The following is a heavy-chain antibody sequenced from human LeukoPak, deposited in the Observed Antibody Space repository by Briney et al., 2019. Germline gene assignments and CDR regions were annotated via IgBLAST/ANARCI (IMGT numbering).Heavy chain of an antibody. CDR1: GFTFGSHA. CDR2: IFGSGGSP. Sequence: PGGSLRLSCEASGFTFGSHAMYWVRQAPGKGLEWVAGIFGSGGSPHYADPVKGRFTISRDNSRNTVYLQINSLRAEDTAVYYCGKTTVGYSSGQKHAWPVDYWGQGTLVTVSS. D-gene: IGHD5-18*01. CDR3: GKTTVGYSSGQKHAWPVDY. J-gene: IGHJ4*02. V-gene: IGHV3-23*01.